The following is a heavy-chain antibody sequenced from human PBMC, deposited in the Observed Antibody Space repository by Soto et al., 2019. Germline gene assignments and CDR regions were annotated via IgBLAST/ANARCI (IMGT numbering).Heavy chain of an antibody. CDR1: GGSVSSGSYY. J-gene: IGHJ4*02. CDR2: IYYSGRT. Sequence: QVQLQESGPGLVKPSETLSLTCTVSGGSVSSGSYYWSWIRQPPGKGLEWIGYIYYSGRTNDNPSLKSRVTIPVDTSKNQFSLKLSSVTAADTAVYYCARDSPYSSGWYYFDYWGQGTRVTVSS. D-gene: IGHD6-19*01. V-gene: IGHV4-61*01. CDR3: ARDSPYSSGWYYFDY.